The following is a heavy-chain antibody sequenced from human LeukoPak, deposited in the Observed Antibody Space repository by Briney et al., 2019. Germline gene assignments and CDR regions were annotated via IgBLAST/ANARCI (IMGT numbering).Heavy chain of an antibody. CDR3: ATNIIYGNYQETDH. J-gene: IGHJ4*02. Sequence: PGGSLRLSCAASGFTFSSYWMSWVRQAPGKGLEWVANIKQDGSEEYYVDSVKGRFTISRDNAKNSLYLQMNFLRTEDTAVYYCATNIIYGNYQETDHWGQGTLVTVSS. V-gene: IGHV3-7*01. CDR2: IKQDGSEE. D-gene: IGHD4-11*01. CDR1: GFTFSSYW.